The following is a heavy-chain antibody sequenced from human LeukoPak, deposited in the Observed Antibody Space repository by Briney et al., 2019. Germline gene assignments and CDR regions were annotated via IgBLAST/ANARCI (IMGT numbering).Heavy chain of an antibody. Sequence: GRSLRLSCAASGFTFDDYAMHWVRQAPGKGLEWVSGISWNSGSIGYADSVKGRFTISRGNAKNSLYLQMNGLRAEDTALYYCAKDRYYYDSSGNFDYWGQETLVTVSS. D-gene: IGHD3-22*01. CDR3: AKDRYYYDSSGNFDY. CDR2: ISWNSGSI. CDR1: GFTFDDYA. V-gene: IGHV3-9*01. J-gene: IGHJ4*02.